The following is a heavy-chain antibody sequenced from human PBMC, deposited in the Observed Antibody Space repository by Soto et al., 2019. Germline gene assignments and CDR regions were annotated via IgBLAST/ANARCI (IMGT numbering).Heavy chain of an antibody. CDR3: AKDPSPDYDSSGYVDY. CDR2: ISYDGSNK. CDR1: GFTFSSYG. J-gene: IGHJ4*02. D-gene: IGHD3-22*01. V-gene: IGHV3-30*18. Sequence: PGRFLRLSCAAAGFTFSSYGMHWVRQAPGKGLEWVAVISYDGSNKYYADSVKGRFTISRDNSKNTLYLQMNSLKAEDTAVYYCAKDPSPDYDSSGYVDYWGQGTLVTVSS.